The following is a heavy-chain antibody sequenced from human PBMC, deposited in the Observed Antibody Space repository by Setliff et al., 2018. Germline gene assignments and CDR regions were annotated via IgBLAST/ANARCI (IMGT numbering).Heavy chain of an antibody. CDR3: ARDKLRFLENWFDP. J-gene: IGHJ5*02. V-gene: IGHV3-11*04. D-gene: IGHD3-3*01. CDR1: GFTFSDYY. Sequence: GGSLRLSCAASGFTFSDYYMNWIRQAPGKGLEWVSYISSSGSTIYYADSVKGRFTISRDNAKNSLYLQMNSLRAEDTAVYYCARDKLRFLENWFDPWGQGTLVTVSS. CDR2: ISSSGSTI.